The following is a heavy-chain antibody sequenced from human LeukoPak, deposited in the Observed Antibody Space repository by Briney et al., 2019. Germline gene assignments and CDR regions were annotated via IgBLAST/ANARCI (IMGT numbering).Heavy chain of an antibody. CDR2: IIPIFGTA. CDR3: ARSALLRFLEWSVEI. CDR1: GGTFSSYA. J-gene: IGHJ3*02. Sequence: GSSVKVSCKXSGGTFSSYAISWVRQAPGQGLEWMGGIIPIFGTANYSQKFQGRVTITADESTSTAYMELSSLRSEDTAVYYCARSALLRFLEWSVEIWGQGTMVTVSS. D-gene: IGHD3-3*01. V-gene: IGHV1-69*01.